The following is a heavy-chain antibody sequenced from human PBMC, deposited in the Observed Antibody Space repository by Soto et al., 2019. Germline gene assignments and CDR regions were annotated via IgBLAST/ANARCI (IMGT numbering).Heavy chain of an antibody. D-gene: IGHD7-27*01. V-gene: IGHV3-23*04. CDR1: GFIFSNYA. CDR3: AKAWNWGEVEY. J-gene: IGHJ4*02. Sequence: VQLVESGGGLEQPGGSLRLSCVASGFIFSNYAMSWVRQAPGKGLEWVSVISGSGGTTYYADSVKGRFTLSRDNSKNTLYLQMNSLRGEDTAVYYCAKAWNWGEVEYWGQGTLVTVSS. CDR2: ISGSGGTT.